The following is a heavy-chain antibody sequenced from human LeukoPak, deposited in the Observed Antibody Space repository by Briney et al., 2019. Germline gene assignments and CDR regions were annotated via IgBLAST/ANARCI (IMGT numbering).Heavy chain of an antibody. CDR3: AKDGRGGYGSDY. D-gene: IGHD5-24*01. V-gene: IGHV3-23*01. CDR1: GFTFSSYG. J-gene: IGHJ4*02. CDR2: ISGSGGST. Sequence: GGSLRLSCAASGFTFSSYGMSWVRQAPGKGLEWVSAISGSGGSTYYADSVKGRFTISRDNSKNTLYLQMNSLRAEDTAVYYCAKDGRGGYGSDYWGQGTLVTVSS.